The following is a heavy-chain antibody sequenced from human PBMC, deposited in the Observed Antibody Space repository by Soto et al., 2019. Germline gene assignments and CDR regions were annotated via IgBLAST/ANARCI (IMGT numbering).Heavy chain of an antibody. CDR1: GGSVGSGSNY. J-gene: IGHJ4*02. Sequence: TLSLTCTVSGGSVGSGSNYWSWIRQPPGKGLEWIGYIYYSGSTNYNPSLKSRVTISVDTSKNQFSLKLSSVTAADTAVYYCARVRYYYGSGSYPDYWGQGTLVTVSS. CDR2: IYYSGST. CDR3: ARVRYYYGSGSYPDY. D-gene: IGHD3-10*01. V-gene: IGHV4-61*01.